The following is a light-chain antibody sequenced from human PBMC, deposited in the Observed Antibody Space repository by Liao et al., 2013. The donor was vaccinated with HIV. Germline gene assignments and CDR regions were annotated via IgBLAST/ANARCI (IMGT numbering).Light chain of an antibody. CDR3: QVWDSSSAHRYV. CDR1: NLGDKY. Sequence: SYELTQAPSVSVSPGQTASITCSGDNLGDKYVCWYQQKPGQSPVLVIYQDSRRSSGIPERFSGSNSGNTATLTISRVEAGDEADYYCQVWDSSSAHRYVFGTGTKVTVL. J-gene: IGLJ1*01. V-gene: IGLV3-1*01. CDR2: QDS.